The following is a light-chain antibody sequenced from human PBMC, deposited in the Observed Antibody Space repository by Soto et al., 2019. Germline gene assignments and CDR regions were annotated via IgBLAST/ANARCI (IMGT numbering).Light chain of an antibody. CDR2: DAS. J-gene: IGKJ3*01. V-gene: IGKV1-5*01. CDR1: QGISSW. Sequence: DIQMTQSPSTLSASVGDRVTITCRASQGISSWLAWYQQKPGKAPKLLIYDASSLESGVPSRFSGSGSGTEFTLTISSLQPDDFATYYCQQYNSYLFTFGPGTKVDIK. CDR3: QQYNSYLFT.